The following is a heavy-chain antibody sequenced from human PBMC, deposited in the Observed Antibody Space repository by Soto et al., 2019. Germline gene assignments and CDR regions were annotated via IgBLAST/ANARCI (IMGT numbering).Heavy chain of an antibody. CDR2: IYYSGST. CDR1: GGSISSSSYY. V-gene: IGHV4-39*01. Sequence: PSETLSLTCTVSGGSISSSSYYWGWIRQPPGKGLEWIGSIYYSGSTYYNPSLKSRVTISVDTSKNQFSLKLSSVTAADTAVYYCARQGAAAAPNYFDYWGQGTLVTVSS. CDR3: ARQGAAAAPNYFDY. D-gene: IGHD6-13*01. J-gene: IGHJ4*02.